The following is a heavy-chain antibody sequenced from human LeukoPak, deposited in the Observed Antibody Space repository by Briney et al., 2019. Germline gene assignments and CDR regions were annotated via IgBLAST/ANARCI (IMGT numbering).Heavy chain of an antibody. Sequence: SQTLSLTCTVSGGSISSGGYYWSWIRQHPGKGLEWIGYIYYSGSTYYNPSLKSRVTISVDTSKNQFSLKLSSVTAADTAVYYCARGSEDYVARTRFDYWGQGTLVIVSS. CDR1: GGSISSGGYY. D-gene: IGHD4-17*01. J-gene: IGHJ4*02. CDR3: ARGSEDYVARTRFDY. V-gene: IGHV4-31*03. CDR2: IYYSGST.